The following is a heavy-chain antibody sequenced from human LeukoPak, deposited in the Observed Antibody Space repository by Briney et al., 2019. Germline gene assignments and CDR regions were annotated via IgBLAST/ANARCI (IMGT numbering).Heavy chain of an antibody. V-gene: IGHV3-30*04. CDR3: AREEYNNCYFGY. CDR2: ISYDGSNK. Sequence: GTSLRLSCAGSGFTFSGFAMHWVRQAPGKGLEWVAVISYDGSNKYYADSVKGRLTISRDNAKNTLYLQMNSLRTEDTAVYYCAREEYNNCYFGYWGQGTLVTVSS. J-gene: IGHJ4*02. D-gene: IGHD4-11*01. CDR1: GFTFSGFA.